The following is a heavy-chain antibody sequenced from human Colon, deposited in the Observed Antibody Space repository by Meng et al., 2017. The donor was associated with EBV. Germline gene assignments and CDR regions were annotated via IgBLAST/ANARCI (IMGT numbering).Heavy chain of an antibody. CDR3: ARDRKHYGERGWFDP. D-gene: IGHD4-17*01. V-gene: IGHV4-30-4*01. J-gene: IGHJ5*02. CDR1: GGSISSGDYY. CDR2: IYYSGST. Sequence: QGQLQGAGPGLVQPSQTLSLTCPVSGGSISSGDYYWSWIRQPSGKGLEWIGYIYYSGSTYSNASLKSRVTISIDRSKNQFSLKLSSVTAADTAVYYCARDRKHYGERGWFDPWGQGTLVTVSS.